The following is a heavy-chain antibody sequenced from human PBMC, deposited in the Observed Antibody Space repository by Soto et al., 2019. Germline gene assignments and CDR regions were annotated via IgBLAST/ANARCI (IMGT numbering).Heavy chain of an antibody. CDR1: GGTFSPYT. CDR3: ARDWESTVSTWSFGAF. CDR2: IIPFLGVT. V-gene: IGHV1-69*08. Sequence: QVQLVQSGAEVKKPGSSVKVSCKAFGGTFSPYTINWVRQAPGQGLEWMGRIIPFLGVTNYAQKFQARVTITADKSTTTAYMELSGLRFEDTAVYYCARDWESTVSTWSFGAFWGRGTLVTVSS. J-gene: IGHJ4*02. D-gene: IGHD3-10*01.